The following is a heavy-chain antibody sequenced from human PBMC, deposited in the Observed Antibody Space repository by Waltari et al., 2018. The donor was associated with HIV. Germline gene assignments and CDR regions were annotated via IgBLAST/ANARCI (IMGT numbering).Heavy chain of an antibody. V-gene: IGHV4-30-4*01. Sequence: QVQLQESGPGLVKPSQTLSLTCTVSGGSISSGDYYWSWIRQPPGKGLEGVGYISYSGSTHYNPSLKSRVTISVDTSKNQFSLKLSSVSAADTAVYYCARAGSVFGTSPYGMDVWGQGTTVTVSS. CDR1: GGSISSGDYY. CDR2: ISYSGST. CDR3: ARAGSVFGTSPYGMDV. D-gene: IGHD2-2*01. J-gene: IGHJ6*02.